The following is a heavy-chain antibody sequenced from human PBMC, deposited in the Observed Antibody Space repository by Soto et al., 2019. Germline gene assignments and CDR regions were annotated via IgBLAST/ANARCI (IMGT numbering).Heavy chain of an antibody. Sequence: VGSLRLSCAASGFTFSTYAMSWVRQAPGKGLEWVSGISSSGDSTHYADSVKGRFTISRDNSKNTLYLQMNSLTAEDTALYYCAKDREYCSGGSCYPGYYFDYWGQGSLVTVSS. D-gene: IGHD2-15*01. CDR3: AKDREYCSGGSCYPGYYFDY. CDR1: GFTFSTYA. CDR2: ISSSGDST. V-gene: IGHV3-23*01. J-gene: IGHJ4*02.